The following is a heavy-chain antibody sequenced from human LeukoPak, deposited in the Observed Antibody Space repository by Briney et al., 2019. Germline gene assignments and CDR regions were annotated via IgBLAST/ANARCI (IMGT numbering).Heavy chain of an antibody. CDR1: GDSISSYY. CDR3: ARGFLYSSSWPGHIDY. J-gene: IGHJ4*02. Sequence: PSETLSLTCTVSGDSISSYYWSWIRQPPGKGLEWIGYIYYSGSTNYNPSLKSRVTISVDTSKNQFSLKLSSVTAADTAVYYCARGFLYSSSWPGHIDYWGQGTLVTVSS. CDR2: IYYSGST. V-gene: IGHV4-59*01. D-gene: IGHD6-13*01.